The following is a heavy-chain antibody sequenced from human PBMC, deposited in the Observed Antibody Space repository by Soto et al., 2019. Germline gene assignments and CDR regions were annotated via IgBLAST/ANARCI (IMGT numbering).Heavy chain of an antibody. CDR3: AKDKVDHNSVWDPFDI. CDR2: LGGSNSDT. CDR1: GFTFSDYA. Sequence: GGSLRLSCAASGFTFSDYAMSWVRQAPGKGLEWVSGLGGSNSDTHYAASVEGRFTVSRDNSRSTLFLQMNSLRVEDTAVYYCAKDKVDHNSVWDPFDIWGQGTMVTVSS. D-gene: IGHD2-15*01. V-gene: IGHV3-23*01. J-gene: IGHJ3*02.